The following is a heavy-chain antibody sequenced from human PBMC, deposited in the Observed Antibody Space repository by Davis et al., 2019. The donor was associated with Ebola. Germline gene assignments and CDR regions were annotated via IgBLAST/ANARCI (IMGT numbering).Heavy chain of an antibody. CDR2: ISDGGSGT. D-gene: IGHD2-2*01. Sequence: GESLKISCAASGFTFSNAWMNWVRQVPGKGLEWVSGISDGGSGTSYADSVKGRFTISRDNSKNTLYLQMNSLRAEDTAVYYCAKAQECSSTTCYAFDIWGQGTMVTVSS. CDR1: GFTFSNAW. J-gene: IGHJ3*02. CDR3: AKAQECSSTTCYAFDI. V-gene: IGHV3-23*01.